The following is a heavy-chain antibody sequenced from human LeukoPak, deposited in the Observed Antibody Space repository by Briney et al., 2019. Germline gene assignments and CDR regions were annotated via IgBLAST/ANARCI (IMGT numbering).Heavy chain of an antibody. CDR2: ISWNSGSI. CDR1: GFTFDDYA. Sequence: GGSLRLSCAASGFTFDDYAMHWVRQAPGKGLEWVSGISWNSGSIGYADSVKGRFTISRDNSKNTLYLQMNSLRAEDTAVYYCAKDEGGRGYSYGYGNWFDPWGQGTLVTVSS. V-gene: IGHV3-9*01. J-gene: IGHJ5*02. CDR3: AKDEGGRGYSYGYGNWFDP. D-gene: IGHD5-18*01.